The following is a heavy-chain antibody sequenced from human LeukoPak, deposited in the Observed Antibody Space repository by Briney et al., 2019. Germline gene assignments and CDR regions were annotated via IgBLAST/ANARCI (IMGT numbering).Heavy chain of an antibody. V-gene: IGHV1-69*05. D-gene: IGHD3-22*01. CDR2: IIPIFGTA. Sequence: SVKVSCKASGGTFSSYAISWVRQAPGQGLEWMGGIIPIFGTANYAQKFQGRVTITTDESTSTAYMELSSLRSEDTAVYYCARGQVPGTMIVVVRNYYMDVWGKGTTVTVSS. J-gene: IGHJ6*03. CDR1: GGTFSSYA. CDR3: ARGQVPGTMIVVVRNYYMDV.